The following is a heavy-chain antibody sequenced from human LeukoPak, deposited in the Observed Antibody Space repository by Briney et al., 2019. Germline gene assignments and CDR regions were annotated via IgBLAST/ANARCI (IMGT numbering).Heavy chain of an antibody. D-gene: IGHD6-13*01. Sequence: SETLSLTCTVSGGSISSSSYYWGWIRQPPGKGLEWIGYIYHSGSTYYNPSLKSRVTISVDRSKNQFSLQLSSVTAADTAIYYCARGQQLANYYYYYMDVWGTGTTVTVSS. CDR3: ARGQQLANYYYYYMDV. V-gene: IGHV4-39*07. J-gene: IGHJ6*03. CDR1: GGSISSSSYY. CDR2: IYHSGST.